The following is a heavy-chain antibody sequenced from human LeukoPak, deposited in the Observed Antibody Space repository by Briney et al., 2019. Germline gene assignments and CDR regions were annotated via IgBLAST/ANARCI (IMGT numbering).Heavy chain of an antibody. V-gene: IGHV3-20*01. CDR1: GFTVSSNY. J-gene: IGHJ4*02. CDR3: ARDSGFSYADY. Sequence: GGSLRLSCAASGFTVSSNYMGWVRQASGKGLEWASDINWNGGSTGYADSVKGRSTISRDNAKNSLYLQMNSLRVEDTALYHCARDSGFSYADYWGQGTLVTVSS. CDR2: INWNGGST. D-gene: IGHD5-18*01.